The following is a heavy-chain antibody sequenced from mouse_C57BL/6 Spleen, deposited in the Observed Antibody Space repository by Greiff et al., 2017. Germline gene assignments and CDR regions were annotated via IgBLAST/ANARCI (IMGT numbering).Heavy chain of an antibody. J-gene: IGHJ2*01. CDR3: ARHASIYYGKGNYFDY. CDR2: ISSGGSYT. D-gene: IGHD2-1*01. CDR1: GFTFSSYG. Sequence: EVQRVESGGDLVKPGGSLKLSCAASGFTFSSYGMSWVRQTPDKRLEWVATISSGGSYTYYPDSVKGRFTISRDNAKNTLYLQLSSLKAEDTAMYYCARHASIYYGKGNYFDYWGQGTTLTVSS. V-gene: IGHV5-6*01.